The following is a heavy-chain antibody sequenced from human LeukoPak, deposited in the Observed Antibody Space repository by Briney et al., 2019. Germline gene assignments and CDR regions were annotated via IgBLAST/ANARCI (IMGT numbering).Heavy chain of an antibody. D-gene: IGHD6-19*01. CDR1: GFTFSGYA. V-gene: IGHV3-30-3*01. CDR3: ATNGPGIAVAGYVDY. Sequence: GGSLRLSCAASGFTFSGYAMHWVRQAPGKGLEWVAVISYDGSNDYYADSVKGRFTISRDNSKNTLYLQMNSLRAEDTAVHYCATNGPGIAVAGYVDYWGQGILVTVSS. CDR2: ISYDGSND. J-gene: IGHJ4*02.